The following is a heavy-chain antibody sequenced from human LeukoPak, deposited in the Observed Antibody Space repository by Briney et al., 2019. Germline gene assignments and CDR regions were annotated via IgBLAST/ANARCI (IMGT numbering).Heavy chain of an antibody. CDR2: ITGSGGTT. CDR3: AKGGHYYYDSSGC. D-gene: IGHD3-22*01. V-gene: IGHV3-23*01. Sequence: PGGSLRLSCAASGFTFSSYWMSWVRQAPGKGLEWVSAITGSGGTTYYADSVKGRFTISRDNSKNTLYLQMNSLRAEDTAVYYYAKGGHYYYDSSGCWGQGTLVTVSS. J-gene: IGHJ4*02. CDR1: GFTFSSYW.